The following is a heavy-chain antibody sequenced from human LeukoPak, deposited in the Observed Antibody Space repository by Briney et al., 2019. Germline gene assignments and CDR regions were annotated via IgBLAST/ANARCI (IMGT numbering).Heavy chain of an antibody. V-gene: IGHV4-34*01. D-gene: IGHD3/OR15-3a*01. CDR2: INHSGAT. CDR3: ARADLKLDTPTDYYYYGMDV. Sequence: SETLSLTCAVYGGSFSDYYWTWIRQSPGKGLEWIGEINHSGATDYNPSLKSRVTISVDTSKNQFSLKLSSVTAADTAVYYCARADLKLDTPTDYYYYGMDVWGKGTTVTVSS. CDR1: GGSFSDYY. J-gene: IGHJ6*04.